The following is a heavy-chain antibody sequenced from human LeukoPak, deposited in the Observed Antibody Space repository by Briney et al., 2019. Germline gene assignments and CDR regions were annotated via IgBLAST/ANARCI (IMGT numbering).Heavy chain of an antibody. J-gene: IGHJ4*02. D-gene: IGHD3-9*01. CDR1: GFTFSSYA. CDR3: ARGRYFDWLPPTYFDY. V-gene: IGHV3-23*01. CDR2: ISGSGGST. Sequence: GGSLRLSCAASGFTFSSYAMSWVRQAPGKGLEWVSAISGSGGSTYYADSVKGRFTISRDNSKNTLYLQMNSLRAEDTAVYYCARGRYFDWLPPTYFDYWGQGTLVTVSS.